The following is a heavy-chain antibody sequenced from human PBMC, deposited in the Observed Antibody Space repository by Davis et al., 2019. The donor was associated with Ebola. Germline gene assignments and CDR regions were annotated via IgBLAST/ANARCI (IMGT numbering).Heavy chain of an antibody. J-gene: IGHJ6*04. CDR1: GGTFSSYT. V-gene: IGHV1-69*04. D-gene: IGHD2-2*01. CDR3: ARDVMMVSVVVVPAAMDV. CDR2: IIPILGIA. Sequence: AASVKVSCKASGGTFSSYTISWVRQAPGQGLEWMGRIIPILGIANYAQKFQGRVTITADKSTSTAYMELSSLRSEDTAVYYCARDVMMVSVVVVPAAMDVWGKGTTVTVSS.